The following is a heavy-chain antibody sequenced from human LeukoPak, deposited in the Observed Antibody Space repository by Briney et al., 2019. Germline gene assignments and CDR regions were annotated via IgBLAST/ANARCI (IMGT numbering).Heavy chain of an antibody. V-gene: IGHV3-30*18. D-gene: IGHD2-21*02. J-gene: IGHJ3*02. Sequence: GGSLRLSCAASGFTFSSYGMHWVRQAPGKGLEWVAVISYDGSNKYYADSVKGRFTISRDNSKNTLYLQMNSLRAEDTAVYYCAKLQGVVTPDAFDIWGQGTMVTVSS. CDR3: AKLQGVVTPDAFDI. CDR2: ISYDGSNK. CDR1: GFTFSSYG.